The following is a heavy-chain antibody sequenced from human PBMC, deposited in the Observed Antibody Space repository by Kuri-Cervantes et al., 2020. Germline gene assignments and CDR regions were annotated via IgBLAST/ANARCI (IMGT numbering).Heavy chain of an antibody. J-gene: IGHJ4*02. CDR2: ISASSGDT. CDR1: GYTFTSYG. V-gene: IGHV1-18*01. Sequence: ASVKVSCKASGYTFTSYGISWVRQAPGQGLEWMGWISASSGDTDYAQEFQGRVTMTTDTSATTAYMELRSLRSDDTAVYYCARDGGWPFDYWGQGTLVTVSS. D-gene: IGHD6-19*01. CDR3: ARDGGWPFDY.